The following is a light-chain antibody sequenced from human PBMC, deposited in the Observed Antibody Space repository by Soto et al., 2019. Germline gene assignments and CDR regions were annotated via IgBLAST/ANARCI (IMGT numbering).Light chain of an antibody. CDR1: QSVSSTH. J-gene: IGKJ5*01. CDR3: QQYTSSPLT. Sequence: EIVLTQSPGTLSLSPGERATLSCRASQSVSSTHLAWYQQKPGQAPSLLIYGASSRATGIPDRFSGSGSGTDFTLTISRLEPEDFAVYYCQQYTSSPLTFGQGTRLEIK. CDR2: GAS. V-gene: IGKV3-20*01.